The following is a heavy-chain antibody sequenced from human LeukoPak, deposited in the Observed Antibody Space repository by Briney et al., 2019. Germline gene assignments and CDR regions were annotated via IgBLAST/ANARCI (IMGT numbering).Heavy chain of an antibody. V-gene: IGHV3-30*18. CDR2: ISYDGSNK. Sequence: GGSLRLSCAASGFTFSSYAMSWVRQAPGKGLEWVAVISYDGSNKYYADSVKGRFTISRDNSKNTLYLQMNSLRAEDTAVYYCAKASGDYVFDYWGQGTLVTVSS. J-gene: IGHJ4*02. CDR3: AKASGDYVFDY. D-gene: IGHD4-17*01. CDR1: GFTFSSYA.